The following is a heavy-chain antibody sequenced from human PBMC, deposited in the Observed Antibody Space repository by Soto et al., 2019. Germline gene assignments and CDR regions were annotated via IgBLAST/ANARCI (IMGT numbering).Heavy chain of an antibody. CDR2: IYPGDSRT. CDR1: GYRFSSYW. V-gene: IGHV5-51*01. CDR3: ARLTKAMAGLLDY. J-gene: IGHJ4*02. Sequence: GESLKSSCKGSGYRFSSYWIAWVRQMPGKGLEWMGVIYPGDSRTTYSPSFEGQVTISADESISTAFLQWSRLKASDSGMYYCARLTKAMAGLLDYWGQGALVTVSS. D-gene: IGHD6-19*01.